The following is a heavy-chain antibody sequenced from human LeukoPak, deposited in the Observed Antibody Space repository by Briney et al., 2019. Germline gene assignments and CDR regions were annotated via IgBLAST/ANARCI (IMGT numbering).Heavy chain of an antibody. CDR1: GGTFSSYA. V-gene: IGHV1-69*13. CDR2: IIPIFGTA. J-gene: IGHJ6*02. CDR3: ARDRGADGDYVFYSAAYYYYYGMDV. D-gene: IGHD4-17*01. Sequence: SVKVSCKASGGTFSSYAISWVRQAPGQGLEWMGGIIPIFGTANYAQKFQGRVTITADESTSTAYMELSSLRSEDTAVYYCARDRGADGDYVFYSAAYYYYYGMDVWGQGTTVTVSS.